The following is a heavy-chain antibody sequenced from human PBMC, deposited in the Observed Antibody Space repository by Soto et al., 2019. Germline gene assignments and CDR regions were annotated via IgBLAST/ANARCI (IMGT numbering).Heavy chain of an antibody. Sequence: GASVKVSCKASGGTFSSYAISWVRQAPGQGLEWMGGIIPIFGTANYAQKFQGRVTITADESTSTAYMELSSLRSEDTAVYYCARGVLVGYCICTSCVNWFDPWGQGTLVTVSS. CDR1: GGTFSSYA. CDR3: ARGVLVGYCICTSCVNWFDP. D-gene: IGHD2-2*01. J-gene: IGHJ5*02. V-gene: IGHV1-69*13. CDR2: IIPIFGTA.